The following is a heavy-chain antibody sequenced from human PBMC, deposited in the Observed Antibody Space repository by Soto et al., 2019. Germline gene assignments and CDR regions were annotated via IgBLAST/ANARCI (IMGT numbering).Heavy chain of an antibody. CDR3: ARDYPPDGSHSTRFDP. V-gene: IGHV1-18*01. Sequence: GASVKVSCKASGYTFTGYGISWVRQAPGQGLEWMGWISAYNGNTNYAQKLQGRVTMTTDTSTSTAYMELRSLRSDDTAVYYCARDYPPDGSHSTRFDPWGQGTLVTVSS. J-gene: IGHJ5*02. CDR1: GYTFTGYG. CDR2: ISAYNGNT.